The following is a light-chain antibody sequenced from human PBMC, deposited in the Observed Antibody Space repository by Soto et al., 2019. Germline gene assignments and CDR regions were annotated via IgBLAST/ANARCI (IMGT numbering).Light chain of an antibody. CDR3: QQYGSPPQT. V-gene: IGKV3-20*01. J-gene: IGKJ1*01. Sequence: EIVLTQSPGTLSLSPGERATLSCRASQSVSSSYLAWYQQKPGQAPRLLIYGASSRATGIPDRFSGSGSGTDFTLTTSRLEPEDFVVYYCQQYGSPPQTFGQGIKVEI. CDR2: GAS. CDR1: QSVSSSY.